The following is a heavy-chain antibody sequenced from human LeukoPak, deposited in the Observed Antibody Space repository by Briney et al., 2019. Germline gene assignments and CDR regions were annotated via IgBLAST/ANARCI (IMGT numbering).Heavy chain of an antibody. CDR1: GGTFSSYA. CDR3: ARVTLGYYGSGSYNGAILDY. V-gene: IGHV1-69*01. Sequence: GSSVNVSCKASGGTFSSYAISWVRQAPGQGLEWMGGIIPIFGTANYAQKFQGRVTITADESTSTAYMELSSLRSEDTAVYYCARVTLGYYGSGSYNGAILDYWGQGTLVTVSS. J-gene: IGHJ4*02. D-gene: IGHD3-10*01. CDR2: IIPIFGTA.